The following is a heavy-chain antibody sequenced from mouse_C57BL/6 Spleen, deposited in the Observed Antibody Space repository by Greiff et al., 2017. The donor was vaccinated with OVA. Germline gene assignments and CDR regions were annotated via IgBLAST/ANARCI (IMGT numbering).Heavy chain of an antibody. CDR1: GFSLTSYA. D-gene: IGHD2-4*01. Sequence: QVQLVQSGPGLVQPSQSLSITCTVSGFSLTSYAVHWVRQPPGKGLEWLGVIWRGGGTDYNAAIMSRLSISTDNSKSQVFFKMNSLQADDTAIYYCAKRRGYDYDEGDAMDYWGQGTSVTVSS. CDR2: IWRGGGT. V-gene: IGHV2-4*01. J-gene: IGHJ4*01. CDR3: AKRRGYDYDEGDAMDY.